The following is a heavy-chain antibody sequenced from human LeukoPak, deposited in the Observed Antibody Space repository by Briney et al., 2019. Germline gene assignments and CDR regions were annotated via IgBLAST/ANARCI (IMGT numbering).Heavy chain of an antibody. V-gene: IGHV1-69*01. CDR3: ARVGRGITMIFRVHRAFDI. CDR2: IIPIFGTA. J-gene: IGHJ3*02. D-gene: IGHD3-22*01. Sequence: SVKVSCKASGGTFSSYAISWVRQAPGQGLEWMGGIIPIFGTANYAQKFQGRVTITADESTSTAYMELSSLRSEDTAVYYCARVGRGITMIFRVHRAFDIWGQGTMVTVSS. CDR1: GGTFSSYA.